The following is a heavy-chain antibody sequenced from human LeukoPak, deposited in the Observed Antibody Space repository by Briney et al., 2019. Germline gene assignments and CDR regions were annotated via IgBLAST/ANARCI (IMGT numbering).Heavy chain of an antibody. Sequence: GGSLRLSCAASGITVSYNSMSWVRQAPGKGLEWVSIIYAGGSTFYATSVKGRFTISSDNSKNTLYLQMNSLRAEDTAVYYCARNRPGQAIDYWGQGTLVTVSS. CDR1: GITVSYNS. V-gene: IGHV3-66*01. CDR3: ARNRPGQAIDY. CDR2: IYAGGST. J-gene: IGHJ4*02. D-gene: IGHD1-14*01.